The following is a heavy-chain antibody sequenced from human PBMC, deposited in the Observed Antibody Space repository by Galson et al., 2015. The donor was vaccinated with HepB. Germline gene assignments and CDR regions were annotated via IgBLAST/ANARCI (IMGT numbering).Heavy chain of an antibody. D-gene: IGHD6-6*01. CDR1: GYTFSNYY. J-gene: IGHJ4*02. CDR2: IYPGNSDT. V-gene: IGHV5-51*01. Sequence: QSGAEVKKSGESLKISCRIFGYTFSNYYIAWVRQMPGGGLDWMGIIYPGNSDTRYRPSFRGQVTISADKSIGTTYIQWRSLKTSDTGIYYCARLQGLPGRRARGSTYLFDFWGQGTRITVSP. CDR3: ARLQGLPGRRARGSTYLFDF.